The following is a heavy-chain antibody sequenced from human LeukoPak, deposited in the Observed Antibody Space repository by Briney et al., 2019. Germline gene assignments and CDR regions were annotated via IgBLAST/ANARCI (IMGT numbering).Heavy chain of an antibody. Sequence: GGSLRLSCAASGFTFSSYAMHWVCQVPGKGLEWVAVISYDGSNKYYADSAKGRFTISRDNSKNTLYLQMNSLRAEDTAVYYCARAKAIIDAFDIWGQGTMVTVSS. CDR3: ARAKAIIDAFDI. CDR2: ISYDGSNK. V-gene: IGHV3-30-3*01. CDR1: GFTFSSYA. J-gene: IGHJ3*02. D-gene: IGHD2-21*01.